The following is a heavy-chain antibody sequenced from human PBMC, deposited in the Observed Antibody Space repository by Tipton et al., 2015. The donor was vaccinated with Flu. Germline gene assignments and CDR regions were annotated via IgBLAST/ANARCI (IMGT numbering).Heavy chain of an antibody. CDR1: GDSIGGAYY. D-gene: IGHD3-10*02. V-gene: IGHV4-38-2*01. CDR3: ARHTGDSVRGVIDY. CDR2: IYHSGTT. J-gene: IGHJ4*02. Sequence: TLSLTCSVSGDSIGGAYYWGWVRRPPGKGLEWIGTIYHSGTTYYNPSLKSRLTISVDTSKNQFSLRLSSVTAADTAVYYCARHTGDSVRGVIDYWGQGTLVTVSS.